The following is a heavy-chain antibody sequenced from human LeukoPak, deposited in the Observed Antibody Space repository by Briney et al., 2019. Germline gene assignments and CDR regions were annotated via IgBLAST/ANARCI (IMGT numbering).Heavy chain of an antibody. V-gene: IGHV3-74*01. CDR2: INSDGSST. J-gene: IGHJ5*02. CDR1: GFTFSSYW. Sequence: PGGSLRLSCAASGFTFSSYWMHWVRRAPGKGLVWVSRINSDGSSTSYADSVKGRFTISRDNAKNTLYLQMNSLRAEDTAVYYCARDSGSYRGENWFHPWGQGTLVTVSS. D-gene: IGHD1-26*01. CDR3: ARDSGSYRGENWFHP.